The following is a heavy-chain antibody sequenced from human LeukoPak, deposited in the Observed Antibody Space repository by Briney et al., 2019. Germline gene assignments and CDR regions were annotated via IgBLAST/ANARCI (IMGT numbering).Heavy chain of an antibody. CDR3: ARLAYSGYDY. CDR1: GFTFSSYW. CDR2: INTDGSST. D-gene: IGHD5-12*01. Sequence: PGGSLRLSCAASGFTFSSYWMHWVRQAPGKGLVWVSRINTDGSSTSYANSVKGRFTISSDNAKNTLYLQMNSLRAEDTAVYYCARLAYSGYDYWGQGTLVTVSS. J-gene: IGHJ4*02. V-gene: IGHV3-74*01.